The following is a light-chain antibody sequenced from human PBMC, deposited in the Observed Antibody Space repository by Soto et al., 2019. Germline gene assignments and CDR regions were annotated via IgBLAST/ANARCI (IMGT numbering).Light chain of an antibody. CDR3: QQYNSSPLT. Sequence: DTQMTQSPSTLSASVGDRVTITCRASQSISSWLAWYQQKPGKAPKLLIYDASSLESGVPSRFSGSGSGTEFTLTISSLQPDEFATYDCQQYNSSPLTFGGGTKGEIK. CDR2: DAS. J-gene: IGKJ4*01. V-gene: IGKV1-5*01. CDR1: QSISSW.